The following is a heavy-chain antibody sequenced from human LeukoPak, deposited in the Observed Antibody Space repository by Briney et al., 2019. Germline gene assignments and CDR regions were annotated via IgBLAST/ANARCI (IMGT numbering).Heavy chain of an antibody. Sequence: AGGSLRLSCAASGFTFSSCAMHWVRQAPGKGLEWVAVISYDGSNKYYADSVKGRFTISRDNSKNTLYLQMNSLRAEDTAVYYCASGTYGDYVVDYFDYWGQGTLVTVSS. CDR2: ISYDGSNK. CDR3: ASGTYGDYVVDYFDY. CDR1: GFTFSSCA. J-gene: IGHJ4*02. D-gene: IGHD4-17*01. V-gene: IGHV3-30-3*01.